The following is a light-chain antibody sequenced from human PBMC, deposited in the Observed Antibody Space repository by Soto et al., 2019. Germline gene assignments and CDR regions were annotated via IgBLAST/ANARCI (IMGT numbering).Light chain of an antibody. CDR1: QSVSTN. Sequence: ETVLTQSPATLSLSPGESATLSCRASQSVSTNVAWYQQTTGQAPRLLIYDASNRATGIPARFSGSGSGTDFTLTISSLEPEDFAVYYCQQRSSWPLTFGGGTKVEIK. V-gene: IGKV3-11*01. J-gene: IGKJ4*01. CDR3: QQRSSWPLT. CDR2: DAS.